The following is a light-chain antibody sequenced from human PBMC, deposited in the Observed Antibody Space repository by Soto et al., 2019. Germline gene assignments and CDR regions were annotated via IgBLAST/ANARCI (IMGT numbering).Light chain of an antibody. CDR2: DAS. CDR1: DVVGSN. V-gene: IGKV3-20*01. J-gene: IGKJ1*01. Sequence: EIVLTQSPGTLSLSPGERATLSCRASDVVGSNLAWYQQKPGQAPRVLIYDASTRATGIPDRFSGSGSGTDFTLTISRLEPEDFAMYYCQQYGSSPWTFGQGTKVDIK. CDR3: QQYGSSPWT.